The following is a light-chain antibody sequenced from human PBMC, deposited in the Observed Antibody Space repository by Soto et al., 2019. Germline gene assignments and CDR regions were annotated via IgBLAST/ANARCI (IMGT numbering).Light chain of an antibody. J-gene: IGLJ2*01. V-gene: IGLV2-14*01. CDR3: SSYTTSNTLV. Sequence: QSVLTQPASVSGSPGQSITISCTGTSSDVGAYTYVSLYQQHPGKAPKLMIFEVSDRPSGVSNRFSGSKSGNTASLTISGLQAEDEADYYCSSYTTSNTLVFGGGTKLTVL. CDR1: SSDVGAYTY. CDR2: EVS.